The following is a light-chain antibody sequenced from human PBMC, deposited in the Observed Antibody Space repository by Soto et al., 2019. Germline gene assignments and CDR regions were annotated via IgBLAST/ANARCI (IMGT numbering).Light chain of an antibody. J-gene: IGLJ1*01. Sequence: QSVLTQPASVSGSPGQSITISCTGTSSAVGGYNYVPWYQQHPGKAPKLMIYDVSNRPSGVSNRFSGSKSGNTASLTISGLQAEDEADYYCSSYTSSSTWVFGTGTKVTVL. CDR3: SSYTSSSTWV. V-gene: IGLV2-14*01. CDR2: DVS. CDR1: SSAVGGYNY.